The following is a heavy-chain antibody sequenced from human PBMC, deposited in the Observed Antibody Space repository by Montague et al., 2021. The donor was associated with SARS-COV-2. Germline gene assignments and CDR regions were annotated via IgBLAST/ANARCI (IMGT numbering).Heavy chain of an antibody. J-gene: IGHJ6*02. CDR1: GGPISSGGYS. Sequence: TLSLTCAVSGGPISSGGYSWNWIRQPPGKGLEWIGYIYHSGSTYYNPSLKSRVTISLDRSKNQFSLNLTSVTAADTAVYYCARGSMVRGGKVYYGVDVWGQGTTVTVSS. V-gene: IGHV4-30-2*01. CDR2: IYHSGST. CDR3: ARGSMVRGGKVYYGVDV. D-gene: IGHD3-10*01.